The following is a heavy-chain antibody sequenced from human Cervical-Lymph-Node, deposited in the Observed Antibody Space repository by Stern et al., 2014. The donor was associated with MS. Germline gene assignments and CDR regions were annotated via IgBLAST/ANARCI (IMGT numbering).Heavy chain of an antibody. CDR2: DDPNDGQA. CDR1: GYTYSYYY. V-gene: IGHV1-69-2*01. D-gene: IGHD2/OR15-2a*01. CDR3: ATKAFQS. Sequence: EVQLGQSGTEVKKPGATVKISCKSSGYTYSYYYFHWVKQAPGKGLEWMVLDDPNDGQALHADPFRDRVKITADTSIETSYMELTNLRSEDTAIYFCATKAFQSWGQGTLVTVSS. J-gene: IGHJ5*02.